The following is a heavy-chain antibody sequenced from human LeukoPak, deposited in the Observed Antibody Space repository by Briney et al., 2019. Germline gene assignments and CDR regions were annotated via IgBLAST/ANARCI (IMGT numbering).Heavy chain of an antibody. CDR3: ARVDRGWYGEIDY. Sequence: ASVKVSGKASGYTFTSYDINWVRQATGQGLEWMGWMNPNSGNTGYAQKFQGRVTMTRNTSISTAYMELSSLRSEDTAVYYCARVDRGWYGEIDYWGQGTLVTVSS. CDR1: GYTFTSYD. CDR2: MNPNSGNT. V-gene: IGHV1-8*01. J-gene: IGHJ4*02. D-gene: IGHD6-19*01.